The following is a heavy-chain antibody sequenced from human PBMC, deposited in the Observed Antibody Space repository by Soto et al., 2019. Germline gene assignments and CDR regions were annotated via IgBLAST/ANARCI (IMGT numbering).Heavy chain of an antibody. CDR1: GYTLTELS. J-gene: IGHJ4*02. V-gene: IGHV1-24*01. CDR2: FDPEDGET. D-gene: IGHD3-10*01. CDR3: ATVQWFGELLPLDY. Sequence: ASVKVSCKVSGYTLTELSMHWVRQAPGKGLEWMGGFDPEDGETIYAQKFQGRVTMTEDTSTDTAYMEPSSLRSEDTAVYYCATVQWFGELLPLDYWGQGTLVTVSS.